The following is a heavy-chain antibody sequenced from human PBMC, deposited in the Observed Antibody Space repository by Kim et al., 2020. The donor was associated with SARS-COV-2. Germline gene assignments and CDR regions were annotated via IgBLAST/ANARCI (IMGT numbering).Heavy chain of an antibody. CDR1: GYTFTIYT. CDR2: INVGKGNT. J-gene: IGHJ4*02. D-gene: IGHD1-26*01. Sequence: ASVKVSCKASGYTFTIYTIHWVRQAPGQRLEWMGWINVGKGNTKYSQNFQGRVTISRDTSASTAYMELSSLRSEDTAVYYCARDPRGRNYFDYWGQGTLVTVSS. V-gene: IGHV1-3*01. CDR3: ARDPRGRNYFDY.